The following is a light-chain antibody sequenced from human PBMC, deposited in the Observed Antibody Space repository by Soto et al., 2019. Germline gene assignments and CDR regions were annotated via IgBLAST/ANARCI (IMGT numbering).Light chain of an antibody. V-gene: IGKV1-12*01. CDR1: QGISTH. CDR2: DAT. J-gene: IGKJ5*01. CDR3: QEASRIPIT. Sequence: DIQMTQSPSSVSASLGDRVTITCRASQGISTHLAWYQQKPGKAPKLLIYDATTLQSGVPSRFSGSGSGTDFTLTISSLQPEDFATYYCQEASRIPITFGQGTRLEIK.